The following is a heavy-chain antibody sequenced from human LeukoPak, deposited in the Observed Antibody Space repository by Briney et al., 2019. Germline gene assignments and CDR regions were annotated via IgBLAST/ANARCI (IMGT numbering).Heavy chain of an antibody. D-gene: IGHD1-26*01. Sequence: PSETLSLTCTDSGGSISSYYWSWIRQPPGKGLERIGDIYYSGSTNYNPSLKSRVTISVDTSKNQFSLRLSSVTAADTAVYYSARLASGSYGPLTPFDYWGQGTLVTVSS. CDR2: IYYSGST. CDR1: GGSISSYY. CDR3: ARLASGSYGPLTPFDY. V-gene: IGHV4-59*08. J-gene: IGHJ4*02.